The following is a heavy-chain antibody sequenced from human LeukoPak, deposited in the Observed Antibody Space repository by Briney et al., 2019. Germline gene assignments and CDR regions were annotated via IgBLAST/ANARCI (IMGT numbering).Heavy chain of an antibody. Sequence: PGGSLRLSCAVSGITLSNYGMSWVRQAPGKGLEWVAGISGSGGGIKYADSVKGRFTISRDNAKNRLYLQMNSLRAEDTAMYFCAKRGVVIRVFLVGFHKEAYYFDSWGQGVLVTVSS. D-gene: IGHD3-10*01. CDR2: ISGSGGGI. V-gene: IGHV3-23*01. CDR1: GITLSNYG. CDR3: AKRGVVIRVFLVGFHKEAYYFDS. J-gene: IGHJ4*02.